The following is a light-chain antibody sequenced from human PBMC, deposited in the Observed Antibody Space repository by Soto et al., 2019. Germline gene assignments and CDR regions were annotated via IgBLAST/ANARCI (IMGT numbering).Light chain of an antibody. CDR2: GAS. CDR1: QSVSSSY. Sequence: EIVLTQSPGTLSLSPGERATLSCRASQSVSSSYLAWYQQKPGQAPRLLIYGASGRATGIPDRFSGSGSGTDFTRTISRLAPEDFAVYYCQQSGSSPPYTFGQGTKLEIK. J-gene: IGKJ2*01. V-gene: IGKV3-20*01. CDR3: QQSGSSPPYT.